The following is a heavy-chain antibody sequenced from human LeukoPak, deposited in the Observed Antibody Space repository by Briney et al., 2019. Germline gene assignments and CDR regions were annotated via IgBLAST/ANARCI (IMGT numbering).Heavy chain of an antibody. Sequence: GGSLRLSCAASGFSFSNTYMSWVRQAPGKGLEWVSLIYSGGNTYYSDSVKGRFTISRDNSKNTLYLQMNRLRPEDTAVYYCARGTVTAPDYWGQGTLVTVSS. CDR1: GFSFSNTY. V-gene: IGHV3-53*01. CDR2: IYSGGNT. J-gene: IGHJ4*02. D-gene: IGHD2-21*02. CDR3: ARGTVTAPDY.